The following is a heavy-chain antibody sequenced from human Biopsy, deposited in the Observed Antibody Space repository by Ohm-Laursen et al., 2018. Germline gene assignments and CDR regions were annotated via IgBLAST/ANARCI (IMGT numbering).Heavy chain of an antibody. J-gene: IGHJ4*02. CDR1: GGSINSYY. CDR2: LFTSGTT. Sequence: TLSLTCTVSGGSINSYYWSWMRQPAGKGLEWIGRLFTSGTTNYSPSLNNRVTMSVDTSKNQFSLRLPSVTAADTAVYYCVRGGSGSFPFDYWGPGTLVTVSS. V-gene: IGHV4-4*07. D-gene: IGHD3-10*01. CDR3: VRGGSGSFPFDY.